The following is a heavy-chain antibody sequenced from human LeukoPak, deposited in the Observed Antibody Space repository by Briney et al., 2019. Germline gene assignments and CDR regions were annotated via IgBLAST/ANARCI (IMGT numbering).Heavy chain of an antibody. D-gene: IGHD5-12*01. V-gene: IGHV1-69*13. CDR1: GGTFSSYA. J-gene: IGHJ6*04. Sequence: SVKVSCKASGGTFSSYAISWVRQAPGQGLDWMGGIIPIFGTANYAQRFQGRVTITADESTSTAYMELSSLRSEDTAVYYCASGGYSGYTAPRYYYYGMDVWGKGTTVTVSS. CDR2: IIPIFGTA. CDR3: ASGGYSGYTAPRYYYYGMDV.